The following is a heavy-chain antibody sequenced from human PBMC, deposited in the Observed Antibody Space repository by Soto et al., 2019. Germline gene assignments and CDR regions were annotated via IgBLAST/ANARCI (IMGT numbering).Heavy chain of an antibody. V-gene: IGHV4-34*01. Sequence: PLETLSLTCAVYGWSFSGYYWSWIRQPPGKGLEWIGDINHSGSTNYNPSLKSRVTISVDTSKNQFSLKVTSVTAADSAVYYCARGARQSNSWVYWGQGSLVTVSS. CDR3: ARGARQSNSWVY. CDR1: GWSFSGYY. D-gene: IGHD1-1*01. J-gene: IGHJ4*02. CDR2: INHSGST.